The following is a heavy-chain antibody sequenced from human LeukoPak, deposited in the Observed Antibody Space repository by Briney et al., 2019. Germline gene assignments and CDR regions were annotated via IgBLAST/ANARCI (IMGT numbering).Heavy chain of an antibody. CDR3: ASAGYSSGWYLYY. Sequence: GGSLRLSCAASGFTFSSYSMNWVRQAPGKGLEWVSYISSSSSTIYYADSVKGRFTIPRDNAKNSLYLQMNSLRAEDTAVYYCASAGYSSGWYLYYWGQGTLVTVSS. CDR2: ISSSSSTI. D-gene: IGHD6-19*01. CDR1: GFTFSSYS. J-gene: IGHJ4*02. V-gene: IGHV3-48*01.